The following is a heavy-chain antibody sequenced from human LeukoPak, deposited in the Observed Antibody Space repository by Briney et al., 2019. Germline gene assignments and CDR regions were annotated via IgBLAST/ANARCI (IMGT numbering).Heavy chain of an antibody. CDR1: GYTFTSYD. J-gene: IGHJ4*02. V-gene: IGHV1-8*01. Sequence: ASVKVSCKASGYTFTSYDINWVRQATGQGLEWMGWMNPNSGNTGYAQKFQGRVTMTRNTSISTAYMELSSLRSEDTAVYYCARGYYGSGSYTIDYWGQGTLVTVSS. CDR3: ARGYYGSGSYTIDY. D-gene: IGHD3-10*01. CDR2: MNPNSGNT.